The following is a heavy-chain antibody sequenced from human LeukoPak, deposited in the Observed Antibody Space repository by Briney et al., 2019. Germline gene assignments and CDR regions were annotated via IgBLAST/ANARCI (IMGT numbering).Heavy chain of an antibody. CDR2: INHSGST. CDR3: ARGLYYDILTGLDYYYYYGMDV. Sequence: SETLSLTCAVYGGSFSGYYWSWIRQPPGKGLEWIGEINHSGSTNYNPSLKSRVTISVDTSKNQFSLKLSSVTAADTAVYYCARGLYYDILTGLDYYYYYGMDVWGQGTTVTVSS. J-gene: IGHJ6*02. V-gene: IGHV4-34*01. D-gene: IGHD3-9*01. CDR1: GGSFSGYY.